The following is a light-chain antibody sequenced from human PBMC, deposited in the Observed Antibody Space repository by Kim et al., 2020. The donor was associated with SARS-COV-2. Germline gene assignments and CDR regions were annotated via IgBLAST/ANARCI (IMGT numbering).Light chain of an antibody. J-gene: IGLJ2*01. CDR1: NNGSKS. CDR2: YDS. CDR3: QVWDSSSDHVV. Sequence: PGKTARITCGGNNNGSKSVHWYQQKPGQAPVLVIYYDSDRPSGIPERFSGSNSGNTATLTISRVEAGDEADYYCQVWDSSSDHVVFGGGTQLTVL. V-gene: IGLV3-21*04.